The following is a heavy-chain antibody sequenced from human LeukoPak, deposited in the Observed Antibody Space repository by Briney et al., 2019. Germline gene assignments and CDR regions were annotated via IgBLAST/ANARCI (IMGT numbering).Heavy chain of an antibody. V-gene: IGHV3-23*01. CDR3: AKRGVVIRVILVGFHKEAYYFDS. Sequence: GGTLRLSFPVSRFTLSKYGMSWVRQAPGKGLEWVAGLRGSGGSTHYADSVKGGFTISRDNPKNTLYLQMNSLRAEDTAVYFCAKRGVVIRVILVGFHKEAYYFDSWGQGALVTVSS. CDR1: RFTLSKYG. D-gene: IGHD3-22*01. J-gene: IGHJ4*02. CDR2: LRGSGGST.